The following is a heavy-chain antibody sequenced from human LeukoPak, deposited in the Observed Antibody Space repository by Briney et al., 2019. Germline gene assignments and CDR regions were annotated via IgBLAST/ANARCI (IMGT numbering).Heavy chain of an antibody. CDR1: GFTVSSNY. V-gene: IGHV3-66*02. CDR2: IYSGGNT. CDR3: ATSSSSLVFDY. J-gene: IGHJ4*02. Sequence: GGSLRLSCAASGFTVSSNYMSWVRQAPGKGLEWVSVIYSGGNTYYADSVKGRFTISRDNSKNTLYLQMNSLRAEDTAVYYCATSSSSLVFDYWGQGTLVTVSS. D-gene: IGHD6-6*01.